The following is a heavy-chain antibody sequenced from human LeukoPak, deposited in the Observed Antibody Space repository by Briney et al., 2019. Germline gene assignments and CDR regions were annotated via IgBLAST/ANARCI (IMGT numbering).Heavy chain of an antibody. Sequence: ASVKVSCKASGYTFISYGMSWVRQAPGQGFEWMGWISAYSGDTNYAQKVQGRVTMSTDTSTSTAYMELRSLRSDDTAVYYCARSPGGDYGDYYMDVWGKGTTVTISS. V-gene: IGHV1-18*01. CDR2: ISAYSGDT. CDR3: ARSPGGDYGDYYMDV. J-gene: IGHJ6*03. D-gene: IGHD4-17*01. CDR1: GYTFISYG.